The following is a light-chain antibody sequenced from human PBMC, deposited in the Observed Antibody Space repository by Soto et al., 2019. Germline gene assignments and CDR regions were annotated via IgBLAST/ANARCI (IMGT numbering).Light chain of an antibody. CDR2: DNN. CDR3: GTWDSSLSAV. CDR1: SSNIGSNY. J-gene: IGLJ2*01. V-gene: IGLV1-51*01. Sequence: QSVLTQPPSVSAAPGQKVTISCSGSSSNIGSNYVSWYQHLPGTAPKLLIYDNNKRPSGIPDRFSGSQSGTSATLGITGLQTGDEADYYCGTWDSSLSAVFGGGT.